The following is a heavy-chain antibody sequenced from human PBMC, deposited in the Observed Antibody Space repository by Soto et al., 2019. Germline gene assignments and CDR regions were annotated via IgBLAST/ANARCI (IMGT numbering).Heavy chain of an antibody. D-gene: IGHD6-13*01. Sequence: SETLSLTCTVSGGSISSYYWGWFLQPTGKGLEWIGEIYHSGSTNYNPSLKSRVTISVDKSKNQFSLKLSSVTAADTAVYYCARCIAAAGPIDYWGQGTLVTVSS. J-gene: IGHJ4*02. V-gene: IGHV4-59*12. CDR2: IYHSGST. CDR3: ARCIAAAGPIDY. CDR1: GGSISSYY.